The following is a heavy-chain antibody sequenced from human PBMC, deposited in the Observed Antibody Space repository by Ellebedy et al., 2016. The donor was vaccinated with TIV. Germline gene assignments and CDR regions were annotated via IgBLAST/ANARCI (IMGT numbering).Heavy chain of an antibody. CDR2: ISGSDGGT. CDR1: GFTFSSHA. D-gene: IGHD4-11*01. V-gene: IGHV3-23*01. J-gene: IGHJ5*02. CDR3: AREYNNYPYNWFDL. Sequence: PGGSLRLSCAASGFTFSSHAMSWVRQAPVKGLEWVSAISGSDGGTYYADSVKGRFTISRDNSKNMLYLQMNSLRAEDTALYYCAREYNNYPYNWFDLWGQGTLVTVSS.